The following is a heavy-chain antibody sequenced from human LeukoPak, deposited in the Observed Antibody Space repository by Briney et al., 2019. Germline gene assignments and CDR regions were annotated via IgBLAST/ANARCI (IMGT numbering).Heavy chain of an antibody. CDR1: GYSISSGYY. D-gene: IGHD6-13*01. J-gene: IGHJ4*02. Sequence: SETLSLTCTVSGYSISSGYYWGWIRQPPGKGLEWIGSIYHSGSTYYNPSLKSRVTISVDTSKNQFSLKLSSVTAADTAVYYCASEAGYSSPPRGYWGQGTLVTVSS. CDR3: ASEAGYSSPPRGY. V-gene: IGHV4-38-2*02. CDR2: IYHSGST.